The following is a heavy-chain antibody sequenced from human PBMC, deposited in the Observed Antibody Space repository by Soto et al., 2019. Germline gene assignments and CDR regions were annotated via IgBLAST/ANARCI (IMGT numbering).Heavy chain of an antibody. CDR3: ARALGYSGYAGMDV. J-gene: IGHJ6*02. CDR1: GYTFTIYG. D-gene: IGHD5-12*01. CDR2: ISPDNGNT. Sequence: QVQLVQSGGEVKKPGASVKVSCKASGYTFTIYGINWLRQAPGQGLEWMGWISPDNGNTNYAQKFQGRVTMTTDTSTSSAYMELRSLRSDDTAVYYCARALGYSGYAGMDVWGQGTTVTVSS. V-gene: IGHV1-18*01.